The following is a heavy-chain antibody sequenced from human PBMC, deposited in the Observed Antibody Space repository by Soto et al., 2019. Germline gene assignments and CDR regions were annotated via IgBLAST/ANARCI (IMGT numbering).Heavy chain of an antibody. CDR3: ARLGYCSGGSCYYRTNWFAP. CDR2: IYYSGST. J-gene: IGHJ5*02. CDR1: GGSISSSSYY. V-gene: IGHV4-39*01. D-gene: IGHD2-15*01. Sequence: QLQLQESGPGLVKPSETLSLTCTVSGGSISSSSYYWGWIRQPPGKGLEWIGSIYYSGSTYYNPSLKSRVTISVDTSKDQFSLKLSSVTAADTAVYYCARLGYCSGGSCYYRTNWFAPWGQGTLVTVSS.